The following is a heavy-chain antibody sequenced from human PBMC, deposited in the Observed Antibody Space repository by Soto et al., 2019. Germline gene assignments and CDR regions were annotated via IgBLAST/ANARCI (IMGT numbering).Heavy chain of an antibody. D-gene: IGHD6-6*01. Sequence: SETLSLTCTVSGGSISSYYWSWIRQPAGKGLEWIGRIYTSGSTNYNPSLKSRVTMSVDTSKNQFSLKLSSVTAADTAVYYCARDLVDSSSAATFDYWGQGTLVTVSS. J-gene: IGHJ4*02. V-gene: IGHV4-4*07. CDR3: ARDLVDSSSAATFDY. CDR1: GGSISSYY. CDR2: IYTSGST.